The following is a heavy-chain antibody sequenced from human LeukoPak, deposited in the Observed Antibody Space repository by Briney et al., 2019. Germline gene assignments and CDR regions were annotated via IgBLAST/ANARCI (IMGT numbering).Heavy chain of an antibody. CDR1: GFTFSSYW. CDR2: IKQDGSEK. CDR3: IWFGELSPLDY. D-gene: IGHD3-10*01. J-gene: IGHJ4*02. V-gene: IGHV3-7*01. Sequence: GGSLRLSCAASGFTFSSYWMSWVRQAPGKGLEWVANIKQDGSEKYYVDSVKGRFTISRDNAKNSLYLQMNSLRAEDTAVYYCIWFGELSPLDYWGQGALVTVSS.